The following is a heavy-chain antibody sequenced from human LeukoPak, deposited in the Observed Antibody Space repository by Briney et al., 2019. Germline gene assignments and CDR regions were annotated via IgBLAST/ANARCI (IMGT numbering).Heavy chain of an antibody. V-gene: IGHV1-8*03. CDR1: GYTFIRYN. Sequence: ASVSVSCKASGYTFIRYNINWLRQAPGQGLEWMGWVNPRSGDADYLQKFQGRLTITRDSSIDTAYMDLSRLNSEDTAVYYCARGVPLGYCTYGVCYPPYYFDYWGQGTLVTASS. D-gene: IGHD2-8*01. CDR3: ARGVPLGYCTYGVCYPPYYFDY. J-gene: IGHJ4*02. CDR2: VNPRSGDA.